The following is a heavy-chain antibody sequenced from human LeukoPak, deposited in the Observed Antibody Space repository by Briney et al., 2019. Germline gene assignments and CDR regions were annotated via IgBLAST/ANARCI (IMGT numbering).Heavy chain of an antibody. D-gene: IGHD2-2*01. CDR1: GGSISPYY. J-gene: IGHJ5*02. V-gene: IGHV4-59*01. Sequence: SETLSLTCAVSGGSISPYYWSWIRQPPGKGLEWIGYIYYSGNINYNPSLKSRVTISVDTSKNQFSLKLSSVTAADTAVYYCARNPLGNCSSASCSEGSVDGNWFDPWGQGTLVTVSS. CDR3: ARNPLGNCSSASCSEGSVDGNWFDP. CDR2: IYYSGNI.